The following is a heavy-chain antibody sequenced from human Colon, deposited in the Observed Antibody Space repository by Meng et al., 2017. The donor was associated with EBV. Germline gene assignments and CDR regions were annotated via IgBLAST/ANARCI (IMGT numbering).Heavy chain of an antibody. D-gene: IGHD2-21*01. CDR3: ASFDHIPRRNYFDY. CDR1: GGSMSSGNYY. CDR2: IHHSGSA. J-gene: IGHJ4*02. V-gene: IGHV4-30-4*01. Sequence: QVQLQEPGQGLVEPSQTLSFTCTVSGGSMSSGNYYWSWIRQPPGKGLEWIGYIHHSGSAYYNPSLKSRVSISVDTSKNQFSLNLNSMTAADTAVYYCASFDHIPRRNYFDYWGQGTLVTVSS.